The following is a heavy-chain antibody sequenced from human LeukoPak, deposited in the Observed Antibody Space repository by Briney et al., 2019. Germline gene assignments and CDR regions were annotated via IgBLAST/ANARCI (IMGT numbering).Heavy chain of an antibody. CDR3: ARTYCSGGSCPGPTAPDY. Sequence: ASVKVSCKASGYTFTSYYMHWVRQAPGQGLEWMGIINPSGGSTSYAQKFQGRVTMTRDTSTSTVYMELSSLRSEDTAVYCCARTYCSGGSCPGPTAPDYWGQGTLVTVSS. J-gene: IGHJ4*02. CDR2: INPSGGST. V-gene: IGHV1-46*01. CDR1: GYTFTSYY. D-gene: IGHD2-15*01.